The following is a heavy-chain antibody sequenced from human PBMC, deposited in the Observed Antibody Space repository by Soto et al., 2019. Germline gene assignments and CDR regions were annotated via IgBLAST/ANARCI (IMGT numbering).Heavy chain of an antibody. D-gene: IGHD5-18*01. CDR3: NTSIRYNTDV. J-gene: IGHJ6*04. CDR2: MYSSGST. Sequence: CINKHPGKGLEWIGNMYSSGSTYYNPSLKSRVTISVDTSKNQFSLKLTSVTAADTAVYYCNTSIRYNTDVCGERTTVTVSS. V-gene: IGHV4-39*01.